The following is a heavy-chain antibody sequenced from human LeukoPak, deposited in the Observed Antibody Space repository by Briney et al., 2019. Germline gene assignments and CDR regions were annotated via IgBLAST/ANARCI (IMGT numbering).Heavy chain of an antibody. Sequence: PSETPSLTCTVSGGSISSYYWSWIRQPPGKGLEWIGYIYYSGSTNYNPSLKSRVTISVDTSKNPFSLKLSSVTAADTAVYYCARDDCSSTSCYFRWFDPWGQGTLVTVSS. CDR1: GGSISSYY. J-gene: IGHJ5*02. D-gene: IGHD2-2*01. CDR2: IYYSGST. V-gene: IGHV4-59*01. CDR3: ARDDCSSTSCYFRWFDP.